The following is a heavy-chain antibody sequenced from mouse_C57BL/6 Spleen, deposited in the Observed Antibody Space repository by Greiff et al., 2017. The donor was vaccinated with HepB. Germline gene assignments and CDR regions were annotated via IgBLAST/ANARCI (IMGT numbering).Heavy chain of an antibody. J-gene: IGHJ4*01. Sequence: EVQLQQSGPELVKPGASVKISCKASGYTFNDYYMNWVKQSHGKSLEWIGDINPNNGGTSYNQKFKGKATLTVDKSSSTAYMELRSLTSEDSAVYYCSRPYYYGSSPYAMDYWGQGTSVTVSS. CDR3: SRPYYYGSSPYAMDY. CDR2: INPNNGGT. CDR1: GYTFNDYY. D-gene: IGHD1-1*01. V-gene: IGHV1-26*01.